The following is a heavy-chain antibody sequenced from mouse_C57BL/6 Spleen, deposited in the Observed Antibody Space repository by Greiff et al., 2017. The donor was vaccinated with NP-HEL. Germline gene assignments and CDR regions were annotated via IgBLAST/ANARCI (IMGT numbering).Heavy chain of an antibody. CDR3: AREDSNYFAY. D-gene: IGHD2-5*01. V-gene: IGHV1-64*01. J-gene: IGHJ3*01. Sequence: QVQLQQPGAELVKPGASVKLSCKASGYTFTSYWMHWVKQRPGQGLEWIGMIHPNSGSTNYNEKFKSKATLTVDKSSSTAYMQLSSLTSGDPAVYYCAREDSNYFAYWGQGTLVTVSA. CDR1: GYTFTSYW. CDR2: IHPNSGST.